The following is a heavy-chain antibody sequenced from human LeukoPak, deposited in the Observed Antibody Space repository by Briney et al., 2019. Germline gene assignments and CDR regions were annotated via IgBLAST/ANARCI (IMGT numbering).Heavy chain of an antibody. CDR1: GDPISSFY. CDR2: IYRSGST. D-gene: IGHD6-19*01. J-gene: IGHJ2*01. V-gene: IGHV4-4*07. Sequence: SETLSLTCIVSGDPISSFYWSWVRQPAGKGLEWIGRIYRSGSTNYNPSLKSRVTMSVDTSKNQFSLKLTSVTAADSAVYYCAREGYSSGWDRGYFDLWGRGTLVTVSS. CDR3: AREGYSSGWDRGYFDL.